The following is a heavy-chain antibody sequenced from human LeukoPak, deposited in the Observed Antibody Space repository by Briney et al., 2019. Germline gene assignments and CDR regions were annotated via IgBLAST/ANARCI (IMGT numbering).Heavy chain of an antibody. CDR3: ARDGRYFEWLLSLDY. D-gene: IGHD3-9*01. J-gene: IGHJ4*02. CDR2: ISGYNGDT. CDR1: GYTFTNYG. V-gene: IGHV1-18*01. Sequence: ASVKVSCKASGYTFTNYGFSWVRQAPGQGLEWVAWISGYNGDTNSAQKFQGRVTMTTDTSTSTAYMELRSLRSDDTAVYCCARDGRYFEWLLSLDYWGQGTLVTVSS.